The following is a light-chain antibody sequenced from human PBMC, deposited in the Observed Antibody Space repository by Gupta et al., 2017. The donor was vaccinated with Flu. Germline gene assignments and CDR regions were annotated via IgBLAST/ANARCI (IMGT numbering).Light chain of an antibody. J-gene: IGLJ3*02. V-gene: IGLV10-54*02. CDR2: RNN. Sequence: TTTVTGTRKSDSVGNDVATWQQQQQGHPPILIYYRNNNRPSGISERFSASRSGNTASLTITGQQAEDEADYYCSSYDSSLGAGVFGGGTKLTVL. CDR3: SSYDSSLGAGV. CDR1: SDSVGNDV.